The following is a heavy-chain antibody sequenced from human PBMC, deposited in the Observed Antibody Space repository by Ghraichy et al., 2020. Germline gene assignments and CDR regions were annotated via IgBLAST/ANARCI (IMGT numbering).Heavy chain of an antibody. Sequence: SETLSLTCAVSGYSISSGYYWGRIRQPPGKGLEWIGSIYHSGSTYYNPSLKSRVTISVDTSKNQFSLKLSSVTAADTAVYYCAREWAVAGNYWYFDLWGRGTLVTVSS. CDR3: AREWAVAGNYWYFDL. CDR1: GYSISSGYY. D-gene: IGHD6-19*01. V-gene: IGHV4-38-2*02. J-gene: IGHJ2*01. CDR2: IYHSGST.